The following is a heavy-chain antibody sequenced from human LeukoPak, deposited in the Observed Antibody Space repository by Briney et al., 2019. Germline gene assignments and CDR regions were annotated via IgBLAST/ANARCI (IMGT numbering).Heavy chain of an antibody. CDR1: GFTFSSYA. CDR2: IYSDAIT. CDR3: VRDSTTFRFGN. D-gene: IGHD1-26*01. Sequence: GGSLRLSCAASGFTFSSYAMSWVRQAPGKGLEWVSIIYSDAITYYADSVKGRFTISRDNSKNTLSLQMNSLRAEDTAVYYCVRDSTTFRFGNWGQGTLVTVSS. V-gene: IGHV3-53*01. J-gene: IGHJ4*02.